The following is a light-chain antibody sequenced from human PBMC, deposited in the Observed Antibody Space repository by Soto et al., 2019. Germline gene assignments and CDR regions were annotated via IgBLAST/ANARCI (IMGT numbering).Light chain of an antibody. CDR1: SSDIGGYNY. V-gene: IGLV2-14*01. J-gene: IGLJ3*02. CDR2: EVS. CDR3: SSYTSSSTRV. Sequence: ALTQPASVSGSPGQSITISCTGTSSDIGGYNYVSWYQQHPGKAPKLMIYEVSNRPSGVSNRFSGSKSGNTASLTISGFQAEDEADYYCSSYTSSSTRVFGGGTKLTVL.